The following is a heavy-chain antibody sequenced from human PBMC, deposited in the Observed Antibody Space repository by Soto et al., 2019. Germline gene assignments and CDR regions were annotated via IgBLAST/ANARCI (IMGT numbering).Heavy chain of an antibody. D-gene: IGHD6-13*01. Sequence: EVQLVQSGAEVKKPGESLKISCKDSGDSFTGSWIGWVRQMPGKGLEWMGIIFPGDSDTRYSPSFQGQVTMSVDKSIRTAYLQWSRLKASYTAMYYCARNRGYRQPLVREWGQGTLVTVSS. V-gene: IGHV5-51*01. CDR1: GDSFTGSW. CDR2: IFPGDSDT. J-gene: IGHJ4*02. CDR3: ARNRGYRQPLVRE.